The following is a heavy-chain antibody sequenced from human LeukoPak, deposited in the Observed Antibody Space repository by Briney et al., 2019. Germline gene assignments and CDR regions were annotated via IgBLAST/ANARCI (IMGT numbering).Heavy chain of an antibody. V-gene: IGHV4-59*12. D-gene: IGHD6-13*01. CDR3: ARVWAAAGID. CDR2: IYYSGST. Sequence: SETLSLTCTVSGGSISSYYWSWIRQPPGKGLEWIGYIYYSGSTNYNPSLKSRVTISVDTSKNQFSLKLSSVTAADTAVYYCARVWAAAGIDWGQGTLVTVSS. CDR1: GGSISSYY. J-gene: IGHJ4*02.